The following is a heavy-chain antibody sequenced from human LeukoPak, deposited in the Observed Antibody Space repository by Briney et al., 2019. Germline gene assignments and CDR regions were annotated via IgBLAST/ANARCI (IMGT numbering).Heavy chain of an antibody. CDR1: GFTFSSYS. CDR2: ISGRSSYI. J-gene: IGHJ4*02. Sequence: GGSLRLSCAASGFTFSSYSMNWVRQAPGKGLEWVSSISGRSSYIYYADSVKGRFTISRDNAKNSLYLQMNSLRAEDTAVYYCARDPRGVWGSYRYGSGGQGTLVTVSS. V-gene: IGHV3-21*01. CDR3: ARDPRGVWGSYRYGS. D-gene: IGHD3-16*02.